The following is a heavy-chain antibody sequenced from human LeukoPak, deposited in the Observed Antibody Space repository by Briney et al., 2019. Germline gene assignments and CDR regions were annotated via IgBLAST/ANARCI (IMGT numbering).Heavy chain of an antibody. V-gene: IGHV4-34*01. J-gene: IGHJ4*02. CDR3: ARAPGAALD. CDR1: GGSFSGYY. D-gene: IGHD2-15*01. Sequence: PSETLSLTCAVYGGSFSGYYWSWIRQPPGKGLEWIGEINHSGSTNYNPSLKSRVTMSLDTSKNQFSLKLSSVTAADTAVYYCARAPGAALDWGQGTLVTVSS. CDR2: INHSGST.